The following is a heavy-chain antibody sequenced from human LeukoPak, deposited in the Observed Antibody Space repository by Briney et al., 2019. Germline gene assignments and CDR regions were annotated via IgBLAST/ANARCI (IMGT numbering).Heavy chain of an antibody. D-gene: IGHD5-18*01. CDR1: GGSISSSSYY. CDR2: VYYSGST. Sequence: SETLSLTCTVSGGSISSSSYYWGWVRQPPGKGLEWIGSVYYSGSTYYNPSLKSRATISVDTSKNQFSLKLSSVTAADTAVYYCARGGLEAMVSWDFDYWGQGTLVTVSS. J-gene: IGHJ4*02. CDR3: ARGGLEAMVSWDFDY. V-gene: IGHV4-39*07.